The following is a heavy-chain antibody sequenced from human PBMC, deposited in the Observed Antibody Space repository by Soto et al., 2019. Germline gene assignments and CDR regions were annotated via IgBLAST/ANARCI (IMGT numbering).Heavy chain of an antibody. D-gene: IGHD3-22*01. CDR1: GGSFSGYY. J-gene: IGHJ4*02. V-gene: IGHV4-34*01. CDR3: ERGGSSGPFDY. Sequence: SETLSLTCACYGGSFSGYYWSWIRQPPGKGLEWIGEINHSGSTNYNPSLKSRVTISVDTSKNQFSLKLSSVTAADTAVYYCERGGSSGPFDYWGQGTLVTVSS. CDR2: INHSGST.